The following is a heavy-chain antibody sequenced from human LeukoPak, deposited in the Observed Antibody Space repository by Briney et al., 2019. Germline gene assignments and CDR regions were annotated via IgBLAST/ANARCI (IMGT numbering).Heavy chain of an antibody. CDR3: AKEVDVLLWFGELPNDAFDI. D-gene: IGHD3-10*01. CDR1: GFTFSSYS. J-gene: IGHJ3*02. V-gene: IGHV3-21*01. CDR2: ISSSSSYI. Sequence: GGSLRLSCAASGFTFSSYSMNWVRQAPGKGLEWVSSISSSSSYIYYADSVKGRFTISRDNAKNSLYLQMNSLRAEDTAVYYCAKEVDVLLWFGELPNDAFDIWGQGTMVTVSS.